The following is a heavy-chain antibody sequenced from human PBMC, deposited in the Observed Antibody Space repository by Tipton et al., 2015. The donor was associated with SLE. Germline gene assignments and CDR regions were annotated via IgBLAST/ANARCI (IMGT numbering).Heavy chain of an antibody. D-gene: IGHD3-22*01. J-gene: IGHJ6*03. CDR2: IYYGGST. CDR1: GGSISSYY. Sequence: TLSLTCTVSGGSISSYYWSWIRQPPGKGLEWIGYIYYGGSTNYNPSLKSRVTISVDTSKNQFSLKLSSVTAADTAVYYCARWTYDSRPYYYYYYMDVWGKGTTVTVSS. CDR3: ARWTYDSRPYYYYYYMDV. V-gene: IGHV4-59*01.